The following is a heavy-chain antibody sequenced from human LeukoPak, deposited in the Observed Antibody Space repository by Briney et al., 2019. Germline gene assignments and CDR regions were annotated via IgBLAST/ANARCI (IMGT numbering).Heavy chain of an antibody. J-gene: IGHJ5*02. CDR1: GGTFSSYA. CDR2: IIPIFGTA. CDR3: AHDESEGGWFDP. V-gene: IGHV1-69*13. D-gene: IGHD1-1*01. Sequence: SVKVSCKASGGTFSSYAISWVRQAPGQGLEWMGGIIPIFGTANYAQKFQGRVTITADESTSTAYMELSSLRSEDTAVYYCAHDESEGGWFDPWGQGTLVTVSS.